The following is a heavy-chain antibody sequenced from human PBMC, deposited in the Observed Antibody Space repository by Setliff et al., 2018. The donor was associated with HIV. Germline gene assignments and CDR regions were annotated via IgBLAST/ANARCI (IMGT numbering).Heavy chain of an antibody. CDR2: IYYSGST. CDR3: ARGPPPTYDILTGYFVAEYFQQ. D-gene: IGHD3-9*01. Sequence: PSETLSLTCTVPGGSISSGGYYWSWIRQLPGKGLECIGYIYYSGSTYYNPSLKSLVTISVDTSNNQFSLKLSSVTAADTSVYYCARGPPPTYDILTGYFVAEYFQQWGQGTLVTVSS. CDR1: GGSISSGGYY. J-gene: IGHJ1*01. V-gene: IGHV4-31*01.